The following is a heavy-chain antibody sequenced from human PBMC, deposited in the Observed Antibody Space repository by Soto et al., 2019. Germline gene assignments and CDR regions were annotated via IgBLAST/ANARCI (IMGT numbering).Heavy chain of an antibody. Sequence: EVQMLESGGGLVQPGGSLRLSCAASGFTFSSYALTWVRQAPGKGLEWVSSITGSGDYTRYTDSVKGRFTITRDNPNNLLFLQMESLRAEHTAIYDCGKGPNGDYFCAFDFWGLGTVVTVSS. D-gene: IGHD4-17*01. CDR3: GKGPNGDYFCAFDF. J-gene: IGHJ3*01. CDR1: GFTFSSYA. V-gene: IGHV3-23*01. CDR2: ITGSGDYT.